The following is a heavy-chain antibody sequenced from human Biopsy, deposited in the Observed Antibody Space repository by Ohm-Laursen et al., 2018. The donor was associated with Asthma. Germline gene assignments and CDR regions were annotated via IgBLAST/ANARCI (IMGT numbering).Heavy chain of an antibody. J-gene: IGHJ6*02. Sequence: SLRLSCSASGFTFRSYAMHWVRQAPGKGLERVAVVTYDGIRQYYAESVKGRFTISRDNSRNTLNLKMNSVRPDDTAVYFCARERAGVLGSYNGMDVWGPGTTVSVSS. D-gene: IGHD2-8*01. V-gene: IGHV3-30-3*01. CDR1: GFTFRSYA. CDR3: ARERAGVLGSYNGMDV. CDR2: VTYDGIRQ.